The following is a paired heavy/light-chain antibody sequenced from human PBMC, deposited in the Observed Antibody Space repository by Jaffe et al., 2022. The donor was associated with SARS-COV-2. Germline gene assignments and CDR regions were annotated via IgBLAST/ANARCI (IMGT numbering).Heavy chain of an antibody. CDR2: IDAGGGST. V-gene: IGHV3-23*01. Sequence: EVRLLESGGDLVQPGGSLRLSCAASGFTFSNHAMSWVRQAPGKGLEWVSSIDAGGGSTPYADSVKGRFTISRDNSKNTLYLQMNSLRAEDTALYYCARGTSAPDYWGQGTLVIVSS. CDR3: ARGTSAPDY. CDR1: GFTFSNHA. J-gene: IGHJ4*02. D-gene: IGHD6-13*01.
Light chain of an antibody. CDR2: KVS. J-gene: IGKJ2*01. CDR1: QILVYSDGNTY. Sequence: DVVMTQSPLSLPVTLGQPASISCRSSQILVYSDGNTYLSWFQQRPGQSPRRLIYKVSNRDSGVPDRFSGSGSGTDFTLKISRVEAEDVGVYYCMQGTHWPRTFGQGTKLEIK. V-gene: IGKV2-30*01. CDR3: MQGTHWPRT.